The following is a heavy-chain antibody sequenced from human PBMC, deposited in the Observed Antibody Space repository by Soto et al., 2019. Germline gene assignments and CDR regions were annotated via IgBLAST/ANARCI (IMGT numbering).Heavy chain of an antibody. V-gene: IGHV1-46*01. CDR1: GYTFTSYY. CDR3: AREGGSYSDYYYYGMDV. D-gene: IGHD1-26*01. CDR2: INPSGGST. J-gene: IGHJ6*02. Sequence: SVKVSCKASGYTFTSYYMHWVRQAPVQGLEWMGIINPSGGSTSYAQKFQGRVTMTRDTSTSTVYMELSSLRSEDTAVYYCAREGGSYSDYYYYGMDVWGQGTTVTVSS.